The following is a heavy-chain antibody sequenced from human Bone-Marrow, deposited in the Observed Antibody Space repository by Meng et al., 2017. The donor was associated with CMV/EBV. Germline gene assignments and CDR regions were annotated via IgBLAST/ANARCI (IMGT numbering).Heavy chain of an antibody. CDR1: GYTFNKFV. CDR3: ARDPGSARGFDP. J-gene: IGHJ5*02. D-gene: IGHD6-25*01. Sequence: CKASGYTFNKFVISWVRQAPGQGPEWMGGISPYNGQTNYAQKFQGRVTMTTDTYTNTAYVELRSLRSDDTAMYYCARDPGSARGFDPWGQGTLVTVSS. V-gene: IGHV1-18*01. CDR2: ISPYNGQT.